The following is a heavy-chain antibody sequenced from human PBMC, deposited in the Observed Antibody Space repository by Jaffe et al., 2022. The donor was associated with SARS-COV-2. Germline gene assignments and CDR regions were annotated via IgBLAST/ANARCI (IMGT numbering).Heavy chain of an antibody. CDR1: GFTFDDYA. CDR2: ISWNSGSI. D-gene: IGHD6-19*01. Sequence: EVQLVESGGGLVQPGRSLRLSCAASGFTFDDYAMHWVRQAPGKGLEWVSGISWNSGSIGYADSVKGRFTISRDNAKNSLYLQMNSLRAEDTALYYCAKDIVASSGWEGYFDYWGQGTLVTVSS. V-gene: IGHV3-9*01. J-gene: IGHJ4*02. CDR3: AKDIVASSGWEGYFDY.